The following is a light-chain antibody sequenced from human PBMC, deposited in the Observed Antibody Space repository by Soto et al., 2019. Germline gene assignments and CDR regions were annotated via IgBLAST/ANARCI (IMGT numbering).Light chain of an antibody. CDR1: SSNIGAAYD. V-gene: IGLV1-40*01. Sequence: QSVLTQPPSVSGAPGQRVTISCTGSSSNIGAAYDVHWYQHVPGTAPKLLIYANTNRPSGVPDRFSGSKSGTSATLGITGLQTGDEADYYCGTWDSSLRYVFGTGTKVTVL. CDR2: ANT. J-gene: IGLJ1*01. CDR3: GTWDSSLRYV.